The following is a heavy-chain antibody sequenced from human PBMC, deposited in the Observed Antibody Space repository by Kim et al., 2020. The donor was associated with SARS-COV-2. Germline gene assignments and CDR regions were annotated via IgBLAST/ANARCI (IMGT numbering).Heavy chain of an antibody. CDR1: GYTFTGYY. CDR3: ARDFRSVVTTRGKYCTNGVCYTRWFDP. CDR2: INPNSGGT. J-gene: IGHJ5*02. Sequence: ASVKVSCKASGYTFTGYYMHWVRQAPGQGLEWMGRINPNSGGTNYAQKFQGRVTMTRDTSISTAYMELSRLRSDDTAVYYCARDFRSVVTTRGKYCTNGVCYTRWFDPWGQGTLVTVSS. D-gene: IGHD2-8*01. V-gene: IGHV1-2*06.